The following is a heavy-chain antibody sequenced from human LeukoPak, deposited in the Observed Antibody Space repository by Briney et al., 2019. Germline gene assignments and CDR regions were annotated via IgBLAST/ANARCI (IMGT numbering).Heavy chain of an antibody. J-gene: IGHJ4*02. CDR3: AKDRISMVRGVTRN. D-gene: IGHD3-10*01. V-gene: IGHV3-23*01. CDR1: GFTFSSYA. CDR2: ISNSGGST. Sequence: GASLRLSCAASGFTFSSYAMSWVRQAPGKGLEWVSAISNSGGSTFYADFVKGRFTISRDNSKNTLYLQMNSLRAEDTAVYYCAKDRISMVRGVTRNWGQGTLVTVSS.